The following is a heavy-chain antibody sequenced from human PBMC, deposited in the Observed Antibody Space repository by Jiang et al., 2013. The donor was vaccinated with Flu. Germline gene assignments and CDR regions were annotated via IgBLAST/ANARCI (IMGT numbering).Heavy chain of an antibody. V-gene: IGHV3-9*01. D-gene: IGHD4-23*01. CDR3: AKDRELRWSMGHAFDI. CDR1: GFTFDDYA. Sequence: VQLVESGGGLVQPGRSLRLSCAASGFTFDDYAMHWVRQAPGKGLEWVSGISWNSGSIGYADSVKGRFTISRDNAKNSLYLQMNSLRAEDTALYYCAKDRELRWSMGHAFDIWAKGQWSPSLQ. J-gene: IGHJ3*02. CDR2: ISWNSGSI.